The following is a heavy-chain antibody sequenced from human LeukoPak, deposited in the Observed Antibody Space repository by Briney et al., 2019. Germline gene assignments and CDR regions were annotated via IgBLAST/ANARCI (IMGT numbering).Heavy chain of an antibody. CDR3: ARSPCGGDCSRNWFDP. Sequence: ASVKVSCKASGYTFIDFYTHWVRQAPGQGLDWMGVINPSGGGTRYAQKFQGRVTMTRDTSTSTLYMELTSLRSEDTAIYYCARSPCGGDCSRNWFDPWGQGTLVTVSS. J-gene: IGHJ5*02. D-gene: IGHD2-21*02. V-gene: IGHV1-46*01. CDR2: INPSGGGT. CDR1: GYTFIDFY.